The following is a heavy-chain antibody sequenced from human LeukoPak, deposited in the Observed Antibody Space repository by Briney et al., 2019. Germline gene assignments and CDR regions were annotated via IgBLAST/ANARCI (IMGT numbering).Heavy chain of an antibody. CDR1: GYTFTSYG. J-gene: IGHJ6*03. CDR3: ARSGSSSSRYYYYYMDV. CDR2: ISAYNGNT. Sequence: ASVKVSCKASGYTFTSYGISWVRQAPGQGLEWMGWISAYNGNTNYAQKLQGRVTMTTDTSTSTAYMELRSLRSEDTAVYYCARSGSSSSRYYYYYMDVWGKGTTVTVSS. D-gene: IGHD6-6*01. V-gene: IGHV1-18*01.